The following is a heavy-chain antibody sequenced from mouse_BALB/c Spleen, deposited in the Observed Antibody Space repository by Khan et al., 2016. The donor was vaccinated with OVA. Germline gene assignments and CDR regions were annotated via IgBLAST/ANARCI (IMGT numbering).Heavy chain of an antibody. V-gene: IGHV5-6*01. D-gene: IGHD1-1*01. Sequence: EVELVESGGDLVKPGGSLKLSCAASGFTFSTYGMSWVRQSPEKRLEWVATISTGGSYTYYPDNVKGRFTISRDNAKNTLYLQMSSLKSEDTAMYYCARLAYYYNSEGFAYWGQGTLVTVSA. CDR3: ARLAYYYNSEGFAY. J-gene: IGHJ3*01. CDR1: GFTFSTYG. CDR2: ISTGGSYT.